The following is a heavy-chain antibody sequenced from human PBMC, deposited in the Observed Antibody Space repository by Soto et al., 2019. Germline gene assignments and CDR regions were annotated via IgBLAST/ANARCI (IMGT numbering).Heavy chain of an antibody. V-gene: IGHV1-69*01. D-gene: IGHD3-10*01. Sequence: QVQLVQSGAEVKKPGSSVTVSCKASGGTFSSYAISWVRQAPGQGLEWMGGIIPIFGTANYAQKFQGRVTITADESTSTDYMELSSLRSDDTAVYYCAIQIEPLAGDYYGMEVWGQGTTVTVS. CDR3: AIQIEPLAGDYYGMEV. CDR1: GGTFSSYA. CDR2: IIPIFGTA. J-gene: IGHJ6*02.